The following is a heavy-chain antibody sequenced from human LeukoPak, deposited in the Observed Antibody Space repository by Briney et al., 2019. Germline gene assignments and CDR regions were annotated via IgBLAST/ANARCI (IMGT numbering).Heavy chain of an antibody. CDR3: ASDGAIYSNSNDY. J-gene: IGHJ4*02. CDR2: IIPIFGTA. D-gene: IGHD4-11*01. Sequence: SVKVSCKASGGTFSSYAISWVRQAPGHGLEWMGGIIPIFGTANYAQKFQGRVTITADESTSTAYMELSSLRSEDTAVYYCASDGAIYSNSNDYWGQRTLVTVSS. CDR1: GGTFSSYA. V-gene: IGHV1-69*01.